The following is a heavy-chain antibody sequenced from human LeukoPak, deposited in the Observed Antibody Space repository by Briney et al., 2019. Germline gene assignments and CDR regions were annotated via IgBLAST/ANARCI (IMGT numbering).Heavy chain of an antibody. CDR3: AKLATGGRYYYDSSGYPAQYYFDY. Sequence: PGGSLRLSCAASGFTFSTFAMIWVRQPPGKGLESASSISATGGSTYYAASVKGRFAISRDNSKNTVYLQMNSVRAEDTAVYYCAKLATGGRYYYDSSGYPAQYYFDYWGQGTLVTVSS. CDR2: ISATGGST. D-gene: IGHD3-22*01. J-gene: IGHJ4*02. V-gene: IGHV3-23*01. CDR1: GFTFSTFA.